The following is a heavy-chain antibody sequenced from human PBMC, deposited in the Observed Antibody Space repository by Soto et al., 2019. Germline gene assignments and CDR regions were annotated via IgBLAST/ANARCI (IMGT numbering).Heavy chain of an antibody. Sequence: QITLNESGPTVVKPTETLTLTCTFSGFSLTTSGVGVGWVRQSPGKAPEWLAFIYWDDDKRYSTSLKSMLTITKDTSKNQVVLTMANVDPADTATYYCAHRVLRAVFGLVTTTAIYFDFWGQGTPVVVSS. D-gene: IGHD3-3*01. J-gene: IGHJ4*02. CDR1: GFSLTTSGVG. CDR2: IYWDDDK. CDR3: AHRVLRAVFGLVTTTAIYFDF. V-gene: IGHV2-5*02.